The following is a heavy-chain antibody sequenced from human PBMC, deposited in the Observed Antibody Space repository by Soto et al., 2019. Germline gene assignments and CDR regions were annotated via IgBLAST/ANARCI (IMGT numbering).Heavy chain of an antibody. CDR3: ATVRWELHDAFDI. D-gene: IGHD4-17*01. V-gene: IGHV4-31*03. Sequence: QVQLQESGPGLVKPSQTLSLTCTVSGGSISTGGYYWSWIRQHPGRGLEWIGYIYHSGMTFSNPSLQSRVAISIDTSENQFSLKLRSVTAADTAVYYCATVRWELHDAFDIWGHGTMVSVSS. CDR2: IYHSGMT. CDR1: GGSISTGGYY. J-gene: IGHJ3*02.